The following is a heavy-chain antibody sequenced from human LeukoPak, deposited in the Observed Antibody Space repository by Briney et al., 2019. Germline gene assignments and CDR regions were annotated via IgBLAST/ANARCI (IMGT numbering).Heavy chain of an antibody. CDR2: IYTSGST. CDR3: ARESSRGYYGMDV. V-gene: IGHV4-4*07. D-gene: IGHD2-2*01. CDR1: GGPISSYY. Sequence: SETLSLTCSLSGGPISSYYWSWIRQPARKGLEWIGRIYTSGSTNYNPSLKSRVTMSVDTSKNQFSLKLSSVAAADNAVYYCARESSRGYYGMDVWGKGTTVTV. J-gene: IGHJ6*04.